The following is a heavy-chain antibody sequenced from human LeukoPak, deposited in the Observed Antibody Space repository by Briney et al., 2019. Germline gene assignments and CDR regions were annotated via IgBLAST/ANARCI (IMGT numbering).Heavy chain of an antibody. CDR1: GFTFRNYW. D-gene: IGHD5-24*01. V-gene: IGHV3-7*05. CDR2: IKEDGSTK. Sequence: PGGSLRLSCAASGFTFRNYWMSWVRQAPGKGLEWVGNIKEDGSTKYYLDSVKGRVTFSRDNARNSLHLQMDSLRAEDTAVYFCARDTGFNTFDYWGQGTLVTVSS. J-gene: IGHJ4*02. CDR3: ARDTGFNTFDY.